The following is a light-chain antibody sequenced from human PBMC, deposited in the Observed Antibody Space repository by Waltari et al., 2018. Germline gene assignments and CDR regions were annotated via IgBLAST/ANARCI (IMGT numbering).Light chain of an antibody. J-gene: IGLJ3*02. CDR3: AAWDDSLNGWV. Sequence: QSVLTQPPSASGTPGQRVTISCSGSTSNNGSTTVNWYRQLPGTAPKLLIYNNDQRPSGVPVRFSGSKSGTSASLAISGLQSEDEADYYCAAWDDSLNGWVFGGGTKLTVL. V-gene: IGLV1-44*01. CDR2: NND. CDR1: TSNNGSTT.